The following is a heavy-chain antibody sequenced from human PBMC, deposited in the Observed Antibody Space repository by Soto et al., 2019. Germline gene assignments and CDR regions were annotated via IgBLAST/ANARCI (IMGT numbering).Heavy chain of an antibody. D-gene: IGHD6-19*01. J-gene: IGHJ1*01. Sequence: QVQLQESGPGLVKPSQTLSLTCTVSGGSVSGGVYYWNWIRQHPEKGLEWIGYIYYSGSTYYNPSLGSRVTISADTSKNQFSLKLSSVTVADTAVYYCARSSVGGAGYFQHWGQGTQVIVSS. V-gene: IGHV4-31*03. CDR3: ARSSVGGAGYFQH. CDR1: GGSVSGGVYY. CDR2: IYYSGST.